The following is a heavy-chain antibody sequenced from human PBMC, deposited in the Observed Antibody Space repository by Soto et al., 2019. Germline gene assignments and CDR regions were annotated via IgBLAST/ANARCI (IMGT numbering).Heavy chain of an antibody. CDR3: ARESVGGFYYCGMDV. J-gene: IGHJ6*02. D-gene: IGHD2-15*01. CDR2: IYYSGST. V-gene: IGHV4-59*01. CDR1: GGSISSYY. Sequence: SETLSLTCTVSGGSISSYYWSWIRQPPGKGLEWIGYIYYSGSTNYNPSLKSRVTISVDTSKNQFSLKLSSVTAADTAVYYCARESVGGFYYCGMDVWGQGTTVTVSS.